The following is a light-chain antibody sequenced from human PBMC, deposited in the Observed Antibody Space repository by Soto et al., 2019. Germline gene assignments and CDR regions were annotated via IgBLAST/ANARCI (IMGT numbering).Light chain of an antibody. Sequence: DIPMTQSPSSLSASVGDRVTITCQASQDISNYLNWYQQKPGKAPKLLIYDASNLETGVPSRFSRSRSGTDFTFTISSRQPEDIAKYYCQQYDRLPITFGHGTQLEI. CDR1: QDISNY. CDR2: DAS. V-gene: IGKV1-33*01. CDR3: QQYDRLPIT. J-gene: IGKJ5*01.